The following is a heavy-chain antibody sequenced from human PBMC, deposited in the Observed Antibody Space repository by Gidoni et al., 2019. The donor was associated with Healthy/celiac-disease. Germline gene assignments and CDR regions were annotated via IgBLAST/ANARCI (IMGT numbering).Heavy chain of an antibody. D-gene: IGHD3-22*01. V-gene: IGHV1-69*04. J-gene: IGHJ4*02. CDR2: IIPILGIA. Sequence: QVQLVQSGAEVTKPGSSVKVSCKASGGTFSRYAISWVRQAPGQGLEWMGRIIPILGIANYAQKFQGRVTITADKSTSTAYMELSSLRSEDTAVYYCARDFSYYDSSGYYYDYWGQGTLVTVSS. CDR3: ARDFSYYDSSGYYYDY. CDR1: GGTFSRYA.